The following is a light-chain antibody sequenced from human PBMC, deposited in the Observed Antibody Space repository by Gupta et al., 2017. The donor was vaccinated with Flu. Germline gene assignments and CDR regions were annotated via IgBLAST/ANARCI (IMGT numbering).Light chain of an antibody. CDR1: KIGSKS. CDR2: DDS. J-gene: IGLJ3*02. CDR3: QVWDSSSDLWV. V-gene: IGLV3-21*02. Sequence: GQTGRITGGGNKIGSKSVNWYQQKPGQAPVLVVYDDSDRRAGIPERFSGSNSGNTATLTISRVEAGDEADYYCQVWDSSSDLWVFGGGTKLTVL.